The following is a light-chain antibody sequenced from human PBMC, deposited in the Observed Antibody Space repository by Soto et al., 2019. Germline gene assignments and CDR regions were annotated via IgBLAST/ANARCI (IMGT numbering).Light chain of an antibody. Sequence: DIQMTQSPSSLSASVGDRVTITCRASQSITRYLNGYQQKPGKAHRLLICGEYSLQSGVPSRFSGSGSGTDFTLNISSLQPEYFATYYCQQRASAPRTCGQGTKVEIK. CDR3: QQRASAPRT. CDR2: GEY. J-gene: IGKJ1*01. V-gene: IGKV1-39*01. CDR1: QSITRY.